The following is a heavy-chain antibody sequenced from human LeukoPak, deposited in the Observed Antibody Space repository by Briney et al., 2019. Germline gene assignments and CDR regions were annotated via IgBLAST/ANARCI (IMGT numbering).Heavy chain of an antibody. Sequence: GASVKVSCKASGYTFTSYDINWVRQATGQGLEWMGWMNPNSGNTGYAQKFQGRVTITRNTSISTAYMELSSLRSEDTAVYYCASTSAGRDDAFDIWGQGTMVTVSS. J-gene: IGHJ3*02. CDR1: GYTFTSYD. CDR3: ASTSAGRDDAFDI. CDR2: MNPNSGNT. V-gene: IGHV1-8*03. D-gene: IGHD6-13*01.